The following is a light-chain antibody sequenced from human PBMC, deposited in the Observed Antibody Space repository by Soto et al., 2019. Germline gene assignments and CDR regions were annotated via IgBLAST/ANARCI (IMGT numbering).Light chain of an antibody. CDR3: QQYGSSRWT. Sequence: EIVLTQSPGTLSLSPGEKATIPCRASQSVSSIYLAWYQQKPGQAPRLLIYGASSRATGIPDRFSGSGSGTDFTLTISRLEPEDFAVYYCQQYGSSRWTFGQGTKVDIK. CDR2: GAS. V-gene: IGKV3-20*01. J-gene: IGKJ1*01. CDR1: QSVSSIY.